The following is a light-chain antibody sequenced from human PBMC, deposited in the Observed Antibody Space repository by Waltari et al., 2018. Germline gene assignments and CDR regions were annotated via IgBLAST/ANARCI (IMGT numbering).Light chain of an antibody. J-gene: IGLJ1*01. CDR2: EDN. CDR3: YSTDSSSKGV. Sequence: SYELTQPPSVSVSPGQTARITCSGDTLPRKYAYWYRQKSGQAPVLVIFEDNKRPSGIPERFSGSISGTMATLTISGAQVEDEADYYCYSTDSSSKGVFGAGTKVTVL. V-gene: IGLV3-10*01. CDR1: TLPRKY.